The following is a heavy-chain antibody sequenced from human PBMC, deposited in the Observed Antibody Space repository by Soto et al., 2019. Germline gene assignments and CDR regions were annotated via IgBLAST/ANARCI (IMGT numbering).Heavy chain of an antibody. D-gene: IGHD1-7*01. J-gene: IGHJ4*02. Sequence: QVQLVESGGGVVQPGRSLRLSCSASGFTFSDFEMYWIHQAPGKGLDWVSFISYDGSNQYYAGSVKGRFTISRDNSKNTLFLLMSSLRPEDTAVYFCARRTGTAPRFDFWGQGTLVTVSS. V-gene: IGHV3-30-3*01. CDR3: ARRTGTAPRFDF. CDR2: ISYDGSNQ. CDR1: GFTFSDFE.